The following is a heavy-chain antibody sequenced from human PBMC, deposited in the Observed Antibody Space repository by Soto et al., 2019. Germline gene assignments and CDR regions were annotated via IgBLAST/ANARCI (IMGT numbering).Heavy chain of an antibody. CDR2: ISGSGGST. Sequence: GGSLRLSCAASGFTFSSYAMSWVRQAPGKGLEWVSAISGSGGSTYYADSVKGRFTISRDNSKNTLYLQMNSLRAEDTAVYYCAKRTVTHLLYYYYYMDVWGKGTTVTVSS. V-gene: IGHV3-23*01. CDR3: AKRTVTHLLYYYYYMDV. J-gene: IGHJ6*03. CDR1: GFTFSSYA. D-gene: IGHD4-17*01.